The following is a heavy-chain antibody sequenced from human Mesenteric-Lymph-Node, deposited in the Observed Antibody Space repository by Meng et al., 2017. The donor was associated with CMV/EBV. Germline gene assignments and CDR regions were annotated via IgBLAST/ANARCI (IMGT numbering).Heavy chain of an antibody. CDR1: GFTVSSSI. D-gene: IGHD3-10*01. Sequence: GGSLRLSCAASGFTVSSSIMNWVRQAPGKGLEWVSAIFGGVKTYYADSVKGRFTISRDISKNTLYLQMNTVKADDTAVYYCASERTIMVRAVPDTPKNDYWGQGTLVTVSS. CDR3: ASERTIMVRAVPDTPKNDY. V-gene: IGHV3-53*01. CDR2: IFGGVKT. J-gene: IGHJ4*02.